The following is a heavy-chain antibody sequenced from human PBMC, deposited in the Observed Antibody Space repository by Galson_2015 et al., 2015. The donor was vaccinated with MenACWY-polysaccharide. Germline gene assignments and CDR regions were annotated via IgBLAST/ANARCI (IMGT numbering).Heavy chain of an antibody. V-gene: IGHV3-48*02. CDR3: ARDSRIAGADDY. CDR2: ISSSSRTI. Sequence: SLRLSCAASGFTFSTYSMTWVRQAPGKGLEWVSYISSSSRTIYYADSVKGRFTISRDNAKSSLYLQMNSLRNEDTAVYYCARDSRIAGADDYWGQGTLVTVSS. D-gene: IGHD6-13*01. J-gene: IGHJ4*02. CDR1: GFTFSTYS.